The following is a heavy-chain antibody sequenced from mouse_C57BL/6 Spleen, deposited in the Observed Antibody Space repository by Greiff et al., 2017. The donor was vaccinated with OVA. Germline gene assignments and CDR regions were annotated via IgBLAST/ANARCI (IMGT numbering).Heavy chain of an antibody. J-gene: IGHJ2*01. CDR3: ARARYYGSSYGFDY. CDR2: ISSGSSTI. V-gene: IGHV5-17*01. Sequence: DVKLVESGGGLVKPGGSLKLSCAASGFTFSDYGMHWVRQAPEKGLEWVAYISSGSSTIYYADTVKGRFTISRDNAKNTLFLQMTSLRSEDTAMYYCARARYYGSSYGFDYWGQGTTLTVSS. CDR1: GFTFSDYG. D-gene: IGHD1-1*01.